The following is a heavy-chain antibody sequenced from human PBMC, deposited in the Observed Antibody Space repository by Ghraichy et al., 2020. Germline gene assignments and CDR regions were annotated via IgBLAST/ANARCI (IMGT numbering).Heavy chain of an antibody. CDR3: AKGIAAGTTTISYYYNGMDV. V-gene: IGHV3-23*01. D-gene: IGHD6-13*01. Sequence: GGSLRLSCAASGFTFGSYVLSWVRQAPGKGLEWVSAISGSGGSTYYPDSVKGRFTISRDNSKNTLYLQMNSLRAEDTAVYYCAKGIAAGTTTISYYYNGMDVWGQGTTVTVSS. CDR1: GFTFGSYV. J-gene: IGHJ6*02. CDR2: ISGSGGST.